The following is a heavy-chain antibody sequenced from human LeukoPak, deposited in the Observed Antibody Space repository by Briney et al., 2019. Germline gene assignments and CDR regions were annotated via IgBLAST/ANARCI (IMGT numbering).Heavy chain of an antibody. CDR2: IHYGGSA. CDR3: ARLTFYYDGSGYYFDY. V-gene: IGHV4-39*01. Sequence: SETLSLTCTVSGASISSTSYYWGWIRQPPEKGLQWIGSIHYGGSAYYNPSLKSRIPISVDTSKNQFSLKLSSVTATDTAVYYCARLTFYYDGSGYYFDYWGQGTLVTVSS. J-gene: IGHJ4*02. D-gene: IGHD3-22*01. CDR1: GASISSTSYY.